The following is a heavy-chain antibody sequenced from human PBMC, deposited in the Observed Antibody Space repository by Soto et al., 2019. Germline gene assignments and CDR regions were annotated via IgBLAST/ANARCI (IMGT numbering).Heavy chain of an antibody. CDR2: INHSGST. CDR1: GGSFSGYY. D-gene: IGHD3-10*01. V-gene: IGHV4-34*01. J-gene: IGHJ6*02. Sequence: PSETLSLTCAVYGGSFSGYYWSWIRQPPGKGLEWIGEINHSGSTNYNPSLKSRVTVSVDTSKNQFSLKLSSVTAADTAVYYCARGRYYYYGSGSPYYYGMDVWGQGTTVTVSS. CDR3: ARGRYYYYGSGSPYYYGMDV.